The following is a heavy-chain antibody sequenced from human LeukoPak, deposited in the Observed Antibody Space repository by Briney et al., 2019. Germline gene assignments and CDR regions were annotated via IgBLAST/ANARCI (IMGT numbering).Heavy chain of an antibody. CDR1: GFPFSSHG. CDR2: ISPGGPT. V-gene: IGHV3-23*01. CDR3: AKDGAWLRFDD. J-gene: IGHJ4*02. D-gene: IGHD5-12*01. Sequence: PGGTLRLSCAGSGFPFSSHGMNWVRQAPGKDLEWVSGISPGGPTYYADSVKGRFSISRDDSKNTFYLQMINLRAEDTAVYYCAKDGAWLRFDDWGQGILVTVSS.